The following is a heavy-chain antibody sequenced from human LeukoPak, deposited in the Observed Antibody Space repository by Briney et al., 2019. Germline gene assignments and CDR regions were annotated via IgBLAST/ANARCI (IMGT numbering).Heavy chain of an antibody. Sequence: GGSLRLSCAASGFIFSSYWMSWVRQAPGKGLEWVANIKQDGSEKYYVDSVKGRFTISRDNAKNSLYLQMNSLRAEDTAVYYCAPMVRGVMVDYWGQGTLVTVSS. D-gene: IGHD3-10*01. CDR1: GFIFSSYW. V-gene: IGHV3-7*01. CDR3: APMVRGVMVDY. J-gene: IGHJ4*02. CDR2: IKQDGSEK.